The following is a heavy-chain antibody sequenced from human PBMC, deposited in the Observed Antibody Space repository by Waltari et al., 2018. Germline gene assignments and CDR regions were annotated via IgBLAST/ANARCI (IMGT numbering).Heavy chain of an antibody. J-gene: IGHJ5*02. Sequence: EVQLVESGGGLVKPGGSLRPSCAASGFTLNRYTWNWVRQAPGKGLEWVSCISSGYIYYADSVKGRFTISRDNAKNSLYLQMDSLTVEDTAVYYCARIPNYANYPNWFDPWGQGTLVTVSS. CDR1: GFTLNRYT. V-gene: IGHV3-21*01. D-gene: IGHD3-16*01. CDR3: ARIPNYANYPNWFDP. CDR2: ISSGYI.